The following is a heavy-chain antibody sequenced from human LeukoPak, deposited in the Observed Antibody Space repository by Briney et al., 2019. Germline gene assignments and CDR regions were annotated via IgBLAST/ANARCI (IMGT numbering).Heavy chain of an antibody. CDR1: GYTFTSYG. V-gene: IGHV1-18*01. Sequence: GASVKVSCKASGYTFTSYGISWVRQAPGQGLEWMGWISAYNGNTNYAQKLQGRVTMTTDTSTSTAYMELRSLRSDDTAVYYCARHEYYYDSSAISPLFDYWGQGTLVTVSS. CDR2: ISAYNGNT. CDR3: ARHEYYYDSSAISPLFDY. J-gene: IGHJ4*02. D-gene: IGHD3-22*01.